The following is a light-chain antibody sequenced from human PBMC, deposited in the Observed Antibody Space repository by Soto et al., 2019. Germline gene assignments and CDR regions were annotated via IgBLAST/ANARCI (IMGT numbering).Light chain of an antibody. J-gene: IGKJ1*01. Sequence: EIVFTQSPATLSLSPGERATLSCRASQSVSSYLAWYQQKPGQAPRLLIYGASNRATGIPDRFSGSGSGTDFTLPISRLEPEDFAVYYCQQYGSSGTFGQGTKVDI. V-gene: IGKV3-20*01. CDR3: QQYGSSGT. CDR2: GAS. CDR1: QSVSSY.